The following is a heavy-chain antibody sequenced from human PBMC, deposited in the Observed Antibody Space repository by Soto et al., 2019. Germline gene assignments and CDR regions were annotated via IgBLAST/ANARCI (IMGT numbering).Heavy chain of an antibody. V-gene: IGHV4-30-2*01. J-gene: IGHJ5*02. Sequence: SETLSLTCAVSSGSISSGDYSWSWIRQPPGEGLEWIGYIYHSGSTYYNPSLKSRVTISIDKSKNQFSLKLNSVTAADTAVYFCARGKYSSSSNWFDPWGQGTLVTVSS. CDR2: IYHSGST. CDR3: ARGKYSSSSNWFDP. D-gene: IGHD6-6*01. CDR1: SGSISSGDYS.